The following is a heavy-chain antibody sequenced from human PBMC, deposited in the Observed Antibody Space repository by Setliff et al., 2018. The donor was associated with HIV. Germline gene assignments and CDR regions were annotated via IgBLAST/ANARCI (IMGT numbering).Heavy chain of an antibody. D-gene: IGHD6-13*01. CDR2: IYYSGST. Sequence: SETLSLTCSVSGGSISNYYWSWIRQHPGKGLEWIGYIYYSGSTNYNPSLKSRVTISVDTSKNQFSLNLSSVTAADTAVYYCARRGGYSSPLRIWGQGTKVTVSS. J-gene: IGHJ3*02. V-gene: IGHV4-59*08. CDR1: GGSISNYY. CDR3: ARRGGYSSPLRI.